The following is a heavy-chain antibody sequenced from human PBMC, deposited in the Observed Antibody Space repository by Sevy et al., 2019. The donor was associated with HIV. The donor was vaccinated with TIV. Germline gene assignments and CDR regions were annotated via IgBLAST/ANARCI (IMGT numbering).Heavy chain of an antibody. J-gene: IGHJ4*02. V-gene: IGHV3-23*01. CDR1: GFTFSSYA. CDR2: ISGSGYST. CDR3: AKEGGGYNYDSGGLFDY. D-gene: IGHD3-22*01. Sequence: GGSLRLSCAASGFTFSSYAMTWVRQAPGKGLEWVSGISGSGYSTYYADSVKGRFTISRDNSKNTLYLQMNSLRAEDTAVYYCAKEGGGYNYDSGGLFDYWGQGTLVTVSS.